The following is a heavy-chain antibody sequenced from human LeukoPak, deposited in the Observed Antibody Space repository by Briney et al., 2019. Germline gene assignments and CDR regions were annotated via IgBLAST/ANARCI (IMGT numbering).Heavy chain of an antibody. J-gene: IGHJ4*02. D-gene: IGHD1-14*01. V-gene: IGHV4-34*01. Sequence: KPSETLSLTCAVYGGSFSGYYWSWIRQPPGKGREWIGEINHSGSTNYNPSLKSRVTISVDTSKNQFSLKLCSVTAAGTAVYYCARGDRPGYDYWGQGTLVTVSS. CDR3: ARGDRPGYDY. CDR2: INHSGST. CDR1: GGSFSGYY.